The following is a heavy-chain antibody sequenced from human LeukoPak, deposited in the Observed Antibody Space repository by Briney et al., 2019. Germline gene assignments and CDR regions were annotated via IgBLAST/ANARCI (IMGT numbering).Heavy chain of an antibody. V-gene: IGHV4-61*01. Sequence: SGTLSLTCTVSGGSVTSGSYYWSWIRQPPGKGLESIGYIYYSGTTNYNPSLKSRVTISVDTSKNQFSLRLSSVTAADTAVYYCARRRPNYGDYDYWGQGTLVTVSS. J-gene: IGHJ4*02. CDR3: ARRRPNYGDYDY. CDR2: IYYSGTT. CDR1: GGSVTSGSYY. D-gene: IGHD4-17*01.